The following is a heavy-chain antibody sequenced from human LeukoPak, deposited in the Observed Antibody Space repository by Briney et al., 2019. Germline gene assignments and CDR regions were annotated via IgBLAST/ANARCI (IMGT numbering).Heavy chain of an antibody. J-gene: IGHJ4*02. CDR1: GGSFSGYY. Sequence: KASETLSLTCAVYGGSFSGYYWSWIRQPPGKGLEWIGEINHSGSTNYNPSLKSRVTISVDTSKNRFSLKLSSVTAADTAVYYCARGEYYYDRSGYYNSFRLEYWGRGTLVTVSS. CDR3: ARGEYYYDRSGYYNSFRLEY. D-gene: IGHD3-22*01. V-gene: IGHV4-34*01. CDR2: INHSGST.